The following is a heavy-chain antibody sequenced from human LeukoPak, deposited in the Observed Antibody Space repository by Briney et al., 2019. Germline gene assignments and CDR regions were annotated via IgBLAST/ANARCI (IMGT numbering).Heavy chain of an antibody. CDR1: GFTFSSYA. CDR3: ARDPGYSYGLPSY. CDR2: ISYDGSNK. V-gene: IGHV3-30-3*01. D-gene: IGHD5-18*01. Sequence: GRSLRLSCAASGFTFSSYAMHWVRQAPGKGLEWVAVISYDGSNKYYPDSVKGRFTISRDNSKNTLYLQMNSLRAEDTAVYYCARDPGYSYGLPSYWGQGTLVTVSS. J-gene: IGHJ4*02.